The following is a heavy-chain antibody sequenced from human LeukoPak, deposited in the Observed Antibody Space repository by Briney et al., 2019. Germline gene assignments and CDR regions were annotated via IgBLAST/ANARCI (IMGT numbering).Heavy chain of an antibody. CDR3: ARVGYSLSTRWFDP. Sequence: PSETLSLTCSVSGYSISSAYYWGWIRQPPGKGLEWIGNIYHSGSTYYNPSLKGRVTISVDTSKNQFSLQLTSVTAADTAAYYCARVGYSLSTRWFDPWGQGTLVTVSS. V-gene: IGHV4-38-2*02. J-gene: IGHJ5*02. CDR1: GYSISSAYY. D-gene: IGHD2/OR15-2a*01. CDR2: IYHSGST.